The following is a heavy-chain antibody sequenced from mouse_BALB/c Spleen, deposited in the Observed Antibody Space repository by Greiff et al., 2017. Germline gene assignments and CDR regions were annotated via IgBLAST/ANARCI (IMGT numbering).Heavy chain of an antibody. CDR3: HYGSSSYAMDY. Sequence: VQLQESGAELVRPGTSVKISCKASGYTFTNYWLGWVKQRPGHGLEWIGDIYPGGGYTNYNEKFKGKATLTADTSSSTAYMQLSSLTSEDSAVYFCHYGSSSYAMDYWGQGTSVTVSS. J-gene: IGHJ4*01. D-gene: IGHD1-1*01. CDR1: GYTFTNYW. V-gene: IGHV1-63*02. CDR2: IYPGGGYT.